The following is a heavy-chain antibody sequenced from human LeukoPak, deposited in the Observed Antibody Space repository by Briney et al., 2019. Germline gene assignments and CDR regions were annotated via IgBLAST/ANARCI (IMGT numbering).Heavy chain of an antibody. J-gene: IGHJ4*02. CDR2: INHSGST. D-gene: IGHD3-3*01. CDR1: GGSFSGYY. Sequence: SETLSLTCAVYGGSFSGYYWSWIRQPPGKGLEWIGEINHSGSTNYNPSLKSRVTISVDTSKNQFSLKLSSVTAADTAVYYCARDPQFPYYDFWSGYSGFDYWGQGTLVTVSS. V-gene: IGHV4-34*01. CDR3: ARDPQFPYYDFWSGYSGFDY.